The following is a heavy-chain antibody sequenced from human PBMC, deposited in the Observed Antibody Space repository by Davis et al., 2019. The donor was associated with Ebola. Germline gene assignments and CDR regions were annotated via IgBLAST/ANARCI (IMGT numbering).Heavy chain of an antibody. D-gene: IGHD3-22*01. CDR2: LSWDGRST. CDR1: GFTFGEYA. J-gene: IGHJ4*02. Sequence: GESLKISCAASGFTFGEYAMHWVRQAPGKGLGWVSLLSWDGRSTAYADSVRGRFSISRDNSRKFLYLQMNGRRAEDTALYYCTAYDSTFRNYWGQGTLVTVSS. CDR3: TAYDSTFRNY. V-gene: IGHV3-43D*03.